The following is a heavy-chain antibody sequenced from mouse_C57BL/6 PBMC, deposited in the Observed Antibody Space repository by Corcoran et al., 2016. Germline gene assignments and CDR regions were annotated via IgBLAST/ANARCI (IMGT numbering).Heavy chain of an antibody. V-gene: IGHV1-75*01. CDR2: IFPGSGST. CDR1: GYTFTDYY. CDR3: ASYYDYDEGAMDY. J-gene: IGHJ4*01. Sequence: QVQLQQSGPELVKPGASVKISCKASGYTFTDYYINWVKQRPGQGLEWIGWIFPGSGSTYYNEKFKGKATLTVDKSSSTAYMLLSSLTSEDSAVYFCASYYDYDEGAMDYWGQGTSVTVSS. D-gene: IGHD2-4*01.